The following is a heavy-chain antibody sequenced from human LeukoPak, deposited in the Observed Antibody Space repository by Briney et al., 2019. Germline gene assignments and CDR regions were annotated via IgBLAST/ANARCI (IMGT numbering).Heavy chain of an antibody. D-gene: IGHD2-2*01. V-gene: IGHV4-34*01. CDR2: TKHSEST. CDR3: ARVIGSDTRDYYLGY. J-gene: IGHJ4*02. Sequence: TPSETLSLTCTGPGGSISSYYWSWIRQPPRKGLEWIGEIKSTGTTNWIGETKHSESTNYNPSLKSRVTISADTSKNQFSLKLTSVTAADTAVYYCARVIGSDTRDYYLGYWGQGTLVTVYS. CDR1: GGSISSYY.